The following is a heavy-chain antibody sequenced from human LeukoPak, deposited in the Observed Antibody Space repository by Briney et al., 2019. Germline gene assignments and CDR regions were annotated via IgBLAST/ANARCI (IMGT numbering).Heavy chain of an antibody. CDR1: GGSISSYY. V-gene: IGHV4-59*13. Sequence: PSETLSLTCTVSGGSISSYYWSWIRQPPGKGLEWIEYIYYSGSTNYNPSLKSRVTISVDTSKNQFSLKLSSGTAADTAVYYCASSPYDFQFDYWGQGTLVTVSS. D-gene: IGHD3/OR15-3a*01. J-gene: IGHJ4*02. CDR3: ASSPYDFQFDY. CDR2: IYYSGST.